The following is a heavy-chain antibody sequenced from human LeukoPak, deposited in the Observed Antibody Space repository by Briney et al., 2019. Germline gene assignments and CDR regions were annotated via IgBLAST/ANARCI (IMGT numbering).Heavy chain of an antibody. J-gene: IGHJ4*02. CDR2: IYQSGST. D-gene: IGHD3-10*01. CDR1: GGSISSSNW. Sequence: PSGTLSLTCAVSGGSISSSNWWSWVRQPPGKGLEWIGEIYQSGSTNCNPSLRSRVTISVDKSKNQFSLKLTSVTAADTAVYYCARGEAYGSGTVHFDYWGQGTLVTVSS. CDR3: ARGEAYGSGTVHFDY. V-gene: IGHV4-4*02.